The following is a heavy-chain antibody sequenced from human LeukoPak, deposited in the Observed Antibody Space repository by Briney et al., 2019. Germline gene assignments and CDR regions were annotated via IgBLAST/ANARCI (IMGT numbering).Heavy chain of an antibody. CDR1: GFTLSSFS. CDR2: INYNGGPT. Sequence: GGSLRLSCAASGFTLSSFSMHWVRQSPGRGLEYVSAINYNGGPTYYADSVKGRFTISRDNSKNTLYLQMASLRDEDMGVYYCARVGPATAFDYWGQGTQVTVSS. CDR3: ARVGPATAFDY. J-gene: IGHJ4*02. V-gene: IGHV3-64*02.